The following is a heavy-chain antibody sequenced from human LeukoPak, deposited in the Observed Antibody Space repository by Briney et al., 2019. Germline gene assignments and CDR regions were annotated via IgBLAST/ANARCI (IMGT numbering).Heavy chain of an antibody. V-gene: IGHV3-30*18. J-gene: IGHJ4*02. CDR3: AKSHSYGLSYYFDY. Sequence: PGRSLRLSCAASGFTFSSYGMHWVRQAPGKGLEWVAVISYDGSNKYYVDSAKGRFTISRDNSKNTLYLQMNSLRAEDTAVYYCAKSHSYGLSYYFDYWGQGPWSPSPQ. CDR1: GFTFSSYG. D-gene: IGHD5-18*01. CDR2: ISYDGSNK.